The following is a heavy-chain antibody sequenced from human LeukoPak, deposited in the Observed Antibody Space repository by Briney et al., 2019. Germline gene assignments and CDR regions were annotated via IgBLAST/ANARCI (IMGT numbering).Heavy chain of an antibody. CDR2: INHSGST. V-gene: IGHV4-34*01. Sequence: SETLSLTCAIYGGSFSGYYWSWIRQPPGKGLEWIGEINHSGSTNYNPSLKSRVTISVDTSKNQFSLKLSSMTAADTAVYYCARGGRRSSARLFDYWGQGTLATVSS. CDR1: GGSFSGYY. CDR3: ARGGRRSSARLFDY. J-gene: IGHJ4*02. D-gene: IGHD6-25*01.